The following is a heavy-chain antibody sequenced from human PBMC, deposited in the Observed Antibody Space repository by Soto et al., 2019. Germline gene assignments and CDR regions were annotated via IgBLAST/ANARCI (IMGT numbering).Heavy chain of an antibody. CDR3: ARDTLVVVAATAPDAFDI. Sequence: PGGSMRLSCAASGFPFSSYSMNWVRQAPGKGLEWVSYISSSSSTIYYADSVKGRFTISRDNAKNSLYLQMNSLRAEDTAVYYCARDTLVVVAATAPDAFDIWGQGTMVTVSS. D-gene: IGHD2-15*01. CDR2: ISSSSSTI. V-gene: IGHV3-48*01. J-gene: IGHJ3*02. CDR1: GFPFSSYS.